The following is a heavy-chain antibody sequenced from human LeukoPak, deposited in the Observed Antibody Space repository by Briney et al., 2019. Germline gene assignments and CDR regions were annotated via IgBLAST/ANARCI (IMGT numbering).Heavy chain of an antibody. CDR3: ARVSFTYGPLDS. Sequence: SETLSLTCNVSRGSISSGGHYWSWIRQRPGKGLEWMGYAYFTGSTYYNPSLQSRLIIPADTSMTQFSLRLRSVTAADTAVYYCARVSFTYGPLDSWGPGILVTVSS. CDR2: AYFTGST. J-gene: IGHJ4*02. D-gene: IGHD4-17*01. CDR1: RGSISSGGHY. V-gene: IGHV4-31*03.